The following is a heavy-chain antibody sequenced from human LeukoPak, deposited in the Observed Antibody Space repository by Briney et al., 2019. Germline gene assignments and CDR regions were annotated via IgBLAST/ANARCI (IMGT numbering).Heavy chain of an antibody. J-gene: IGHJ4*02. CDR3: AKDSSYSSSSGDFDY. CDR2: IWYDGSNK. D-gene: IGHD6-6*01. CDR1: GFTFSSYG. V-gene: IGHV3-33*06. Sequence: GGSLRFSCAASGFTFSSYGMHWVRQAPGKGLEWVAVIWYDGSNKYYADSVKGRFTISRDNSKNTLYLQMNSLRAEDTAVYYCAKDSSYSSSSGDFDYWGQGTLVTVSS.